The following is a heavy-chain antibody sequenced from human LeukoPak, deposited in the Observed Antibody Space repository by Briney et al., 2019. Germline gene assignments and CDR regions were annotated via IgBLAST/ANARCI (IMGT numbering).Heavy chain of an antibody. V-gene: IGHV4-4*02. D-gene: IGHD6-13*01. CDR2: IYHSGNI. Sequence: SGTLSLTCAVSGDSIDSSNWWSWVRQPPGKGLEWIAEIYHSGNINYNPSLKSRVTISVDESKNQISLKLSSVTAADTAVYYCARDPVAAPGTAFDYWGQGTLVTVSA. J-gene: IGHJ4*02. CDR3: ARDPVAAPGTAFDY. CDR1: GDSIDSSNW.